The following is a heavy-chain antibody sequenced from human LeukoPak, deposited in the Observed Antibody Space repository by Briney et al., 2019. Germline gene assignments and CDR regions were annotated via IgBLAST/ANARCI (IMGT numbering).Heavy chain of an antibody. D-gene: IGHD3-16*01. CDR3: ASAYYMWGSPDI. Sequence: GGSLRLSCAASGLTPSSNYMSWVRQAPGKGLEWVSVIYSGGSTYYPDSVKGRFTISRDNSKNALYLQMNSLRAEDTAVYYCASAYYMWGSPDIWGQGTMVTVSS. CDR1: GLTPSSNY. V-gene: IGHV3-53*01. J-gene: IGHJ3*02. CDR2: IYSGGST.